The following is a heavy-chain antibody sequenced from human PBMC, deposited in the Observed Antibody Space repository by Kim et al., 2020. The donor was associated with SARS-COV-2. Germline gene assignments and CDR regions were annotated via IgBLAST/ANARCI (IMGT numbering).Heavy chain of an antibody. CDR2: ISWDGSST. Sequence: GGSLRLSCAASGFTFDDYTMNWVRQAPGKGLEWVSLISWDGSSTYYADSVKGRFTISRDNSKNSLYLQMNSLRTEDTALYYCAKDILFAYSSSSPVSGMGVWGQGTTGTVSS. J-gene: IGHJ6*02. CDR3: AKDILFAYSSSSPVSGMGV. CDR1: GFTFDDYT. V-gene: IGHV3-43*01. D-gene: IGHD6-6*01.